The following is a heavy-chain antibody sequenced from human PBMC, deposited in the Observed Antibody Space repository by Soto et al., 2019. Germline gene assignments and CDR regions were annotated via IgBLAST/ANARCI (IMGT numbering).Heavy chain of an antibody. D-gene: IGHD3-22*01. CDR1: GLSLSTSGLG. J-gene: IGHJ5*02. Sequence: QITLEESGPMLLKPTQTLTLTCTFSGLSLSTSGLGVGGIRQPPGKALKWLALIFWNDDKRYNPSLKTRPTITKASSKNQGVLTMTNVDPVDKTTYYCAHSFPSSRNYYDSGASSWWFDPWGQGTLFTVSS. V-gene: IGHV2-5*01. CDR3: AHSFPSSRNYYDSGASSWWFDP. CDR2: IFWNDDK.